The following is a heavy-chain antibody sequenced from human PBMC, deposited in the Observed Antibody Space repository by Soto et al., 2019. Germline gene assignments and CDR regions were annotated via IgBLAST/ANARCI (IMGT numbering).Heavy chain of an antibody. CDR3: ARLGDCSGGSCYSEPFDY. V-gene: IGHV5-51*01. CDR1: GYSFTSYW. D-gene: IGHD2-15*01. J-gene: IGHJ4*02. Sequence: GESLKISCKGSGYSFTSYWIGWVRQMPGKGLGWMGIIYPGDSDTRYSPSFQGQVTISADKSISTAYLQWSSLKASDTAMYYCARLGDCSGGSCYSEPFDYWGQGTLVTVSS. CDR2: IYPGDSDT.